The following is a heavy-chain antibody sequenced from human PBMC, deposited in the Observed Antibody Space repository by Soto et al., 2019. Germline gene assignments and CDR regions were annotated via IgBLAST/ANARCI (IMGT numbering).Heavy chain of an antibody. CDR3: AKAGMRYCSSTSCHSYYYMDV. CDR1: GFTFSSYA. J-gene: IGHJ6*03. D-gene: IGHD2-2*01. V-gene: IGHV3-23*01. CDR2: ISGSGGST. Sequence: PGGSLRLSCAASGFTFSSYAMSWVRQAPGKGLEWVSAISGSGGSTYYADSVKGRFTISRDNSKNTLYLQMNSLRAEDTAVYYCAKAGMRYCSSTSCHSYYYMDVWGKGTTVTVSS.